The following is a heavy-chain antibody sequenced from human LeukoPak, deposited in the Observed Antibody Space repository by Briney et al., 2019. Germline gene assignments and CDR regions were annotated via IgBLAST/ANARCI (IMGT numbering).Heavy chain of an antibody. Sequence: GGSLRLSCAASGFTFSSYGMHWVRQAPGKGLEWVAFIRYDGSNKYYADSVKGRFTISRDNSKNTLYLHVNSLRPEDTAVYYCAKGSGYDPTPDYWGQGTLVTVSS. CDR3: AKGSGYDPTPDY. V-gene: IGHV3-30*02. J-gene: IGHJ4*02. CDR2: IRYDGSNK. CDR1: GFTFSSYG. D-gene: IGHD5-12*01.